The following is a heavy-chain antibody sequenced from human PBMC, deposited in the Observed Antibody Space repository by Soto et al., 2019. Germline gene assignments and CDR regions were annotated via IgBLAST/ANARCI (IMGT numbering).Heavy chain of an antibody. V-gene: IGHV2-5*02. CDR3: ARRPYDSSGYYYAWFVP. J-gene: IGHJ5*02. CDR2: IYWDDDK. CDR1: GFSLSTSGVA. Sequence: SGPTLVNPTQTLTLTCTFSGFSLSTSGVAVGWIRQPPGKALEWLALIYWDDDKRYSPSLKSRLTITKDTSKNQVVLTMTNMDPVDTAMYYCARRPYDSSGYYYAWFVPWGQGTLVTVSS. D-gene: IGHD3-22*01.